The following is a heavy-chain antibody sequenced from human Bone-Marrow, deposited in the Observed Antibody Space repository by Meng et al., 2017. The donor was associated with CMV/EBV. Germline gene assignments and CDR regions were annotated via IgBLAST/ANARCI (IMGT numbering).Heavy chain of an antibody. V-gene: IGHV3-13*01. CDR3: ASGYRYGYYFKY. D-gene: IGHD5-18*01. CDR1: GFTFSSYD. J-gene: IGHJ4*02. Sequence: GGSLRLSCAATGFTFSSYDMHWVRQATREGLEWVSGIATAGDTYYPGSVKGRFTISRDNAKRSLYLQMNSLRAEDTAVYYCASGYRYGYYFKYWGQGALVTVSS. CDR2: IATAGDT.